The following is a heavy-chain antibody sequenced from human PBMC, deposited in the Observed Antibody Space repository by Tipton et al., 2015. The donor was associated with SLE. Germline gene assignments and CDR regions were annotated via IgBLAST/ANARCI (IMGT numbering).Heavy chain of an antibody. V-gene: IGHV4-38-2*01. Sequence: TLSLTCAVSCYSISSSSYLGWIRKPPGKGLEWIGTIYQKGNTYYNPSLKRRVTISVDRYKNQFSQKLTSVTDADTAVYYCATFRDMVKGVIVVFNIWGKWTVVTVSS. J-gene: IGHJ3*02. CDR3: ATFRDMVKGVIVVFNI. CDR2: IYQKGNT. D-gene: IGHD3-10*01. CDR1: CYSISSSSY.